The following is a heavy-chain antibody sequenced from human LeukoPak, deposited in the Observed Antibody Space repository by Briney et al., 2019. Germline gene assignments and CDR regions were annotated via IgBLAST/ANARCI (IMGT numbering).Heavy chain of an antibody. CDR1: GFTFSSYA. V-gene: IGHV3-23*01. Sequence: GGSLRLSCAASGFTFSSYAMNWVRQAPGKGLEWVSAISGSGDNTYYADSVKGRFTISRDNAQNSLHLQMNSLRAEDTAVYYCAILRGANYWGQGTLVTVSS. CDR2: ISGSGDNT. D-gene: IGHD3-10*01. CDR3: AILRGANY. J-gene: IGHJ4*02.